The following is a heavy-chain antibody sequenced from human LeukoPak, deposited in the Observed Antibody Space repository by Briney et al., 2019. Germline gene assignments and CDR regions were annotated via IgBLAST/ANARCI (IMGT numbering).Heavy chain of an antibody. CDR1: GDPINDHNFF. D-gene: IGHD2-2*01. Sequence: PSETLSFTCTVSGDPINDHNFFWGWVRQSPGKGLEWIGTIYHTGITLYNPSLKSRVTISVDTSKNQVSLKLRSVTAADTAVYYCARSYCSSSTCYAVGAFDMWGQGTMVTVSS. V-gene: IGHV4-39*01. CDR3: ARSYCSSSTCYAVGAFDM. J-gene: IGHJ3*02. CDR2: IYHTGIT.